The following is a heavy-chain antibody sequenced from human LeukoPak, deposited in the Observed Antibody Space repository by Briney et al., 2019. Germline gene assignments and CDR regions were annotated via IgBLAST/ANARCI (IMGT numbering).Heavy chain of an antibody. D-gene: IGHD3-22*01. CDR1: GGSFSGYY. Sequence: SETLSLTCAVYGGSFSGYYWSWIRQSPGKGLEWVGYIYYSGSTNFNPSLKSRVTISVDTSKNQFSLKLSSVTAADTAVYYCARAPWGILYDCGGWTGYWGQGTLVTVSS. J-gene: IGHJ4*02. CDR2: IYYSGST. V-gene: IGHV4-59*12. CDR3: ARAPWGILYDCGGWTGY.